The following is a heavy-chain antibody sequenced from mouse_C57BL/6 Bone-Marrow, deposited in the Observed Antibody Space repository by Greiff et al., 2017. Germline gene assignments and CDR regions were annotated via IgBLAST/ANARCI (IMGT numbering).Heavy chain of an antibody. V-gene: IGHV5-17*01. Sequence: DVKLVESGGGLVKPGGSLKLSCAASGFTFSDYGMHWVRQAPEKGLEWVAYISSGSSTIYYADTVKGRFTISIDHAKNTLFLQMTSLRSEDTAMYYCASWFAYWGQGTLVTVSA. CDR1: GFTFSDYG. CDR3: ASWFAY. CDR2: ISSGSSTI. J-gene: IGHJ3*01.